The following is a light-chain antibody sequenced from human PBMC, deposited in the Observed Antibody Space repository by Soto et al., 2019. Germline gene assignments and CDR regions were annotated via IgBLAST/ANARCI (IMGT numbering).Light chain of an antibody. J-gene: IGLJ2*01. Sequence: QSVLTQPPSVSGAPGQRVTISCTGSSSNIGAGYDVHWYQQLPGTAPKLLIYGNSNRPSGVPDRFSGSKSGTSASLAITGLQAEDEADYCRQSYDSSLSGSVFGGGTKLTVL. CDR1: SSNIGAGYD. CDR3: QSYDSSLSGSV. CDR2: GNS. V-gene: IGLV1-40*01.